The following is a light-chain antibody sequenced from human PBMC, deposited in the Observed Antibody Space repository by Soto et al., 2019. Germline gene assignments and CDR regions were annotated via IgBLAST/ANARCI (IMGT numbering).Light chain of an antibody. Sequence: VMTQYPGTLSLSPWELATLSCRASQSVSGDYLAWYQQKPGQAPRLLIYDASNRATGIPARFSGSGSGTDFTLTISSLEPEDFAVYYCQQRSNWPPWTFGQGTKVDIK. J-gene: IGKJ1*01. V-gene: IGKV3-11*01. CDR2: DAS. CDR3: QQRSNWPPWT. CDR1: QSVSGDY.